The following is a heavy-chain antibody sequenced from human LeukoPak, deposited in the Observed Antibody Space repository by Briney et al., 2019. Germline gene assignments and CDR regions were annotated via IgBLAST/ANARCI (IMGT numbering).Heavy chain of an antibody. J-gene: IGHJ4*02. CDR1: GYTFTSYA. CDR2: ISAYNGNT. D-gene: IGHD3-9*01. V-gene: IGHV1-18*01. CDR3: AKAAIRYFDWTNFDY. Sequence: ASVKVSCKASGYTFTSYAMNWVRQAPGQGLEWMGWISAYNGNTNYAQKLQGRVTMTTDTSTSTAYMELRSLRSDDTAVYFRAKAAIRYFDWTNFDYWGQGTLVTVSS.